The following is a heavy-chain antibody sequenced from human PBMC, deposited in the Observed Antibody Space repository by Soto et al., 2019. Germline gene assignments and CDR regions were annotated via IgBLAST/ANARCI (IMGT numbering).Heavy chain of an antibody. CDR2: ISSTGTSM. Sequence: VQLVESGGDLVQPGGSLRLSCAASGFTFSSYEMNWVRQAPGNGLEWVSYISSTGTSMDYADSVKGRFTISRDNAKTSLHLQLNSLRDEDTAVYYCARETHFIDYWGQGTLVSVSA. V-gene: IGHV3-48*03. J-gene: IGHJ4*02. CDR1: GFTFSSYE. CDR3: ARETHFIDY.